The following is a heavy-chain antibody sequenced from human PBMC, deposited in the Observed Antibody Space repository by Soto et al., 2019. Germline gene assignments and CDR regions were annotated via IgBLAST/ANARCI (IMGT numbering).Heavy chain of an antibody. CDR3: ARVGYSSANDY. V-gene: IGHV1-69*01. D-gene: IGHD5-18*01. J-gene: IGHJ4*02. CDR1: A. Sequence: ASSWVRQAPGQGLEWMGGIIPIFGTANYAQKFQGRVTITADASTSTAYMELSSLRSEDTAVYYCARVGYSSANDYWGQGTLVTVSS. CDR2: IIPIFGTA.